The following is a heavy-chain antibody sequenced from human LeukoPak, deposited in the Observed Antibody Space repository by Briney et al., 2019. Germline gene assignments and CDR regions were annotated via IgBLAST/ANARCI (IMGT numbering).Heavy chain of an antibody. CDR2: IRYDGRNK. Sequence: GGSLRLSCAASGFTFSDYCFHWVRQAPGKGLEWVAFIRYDGRNKYYADSVKGRFTISRDNSKNTLYLEMNSLRAEDTAVYYCAEDRSGSRIPKYLDYWGQGTLVTVSS. CDR3: AEDRSGSRIPKYLDY. J-gene: IGHJ4*02. CDR1: GFTFSDYC. D-gene: IGHD1-26*01. V-gene: IGHV3-30*02.